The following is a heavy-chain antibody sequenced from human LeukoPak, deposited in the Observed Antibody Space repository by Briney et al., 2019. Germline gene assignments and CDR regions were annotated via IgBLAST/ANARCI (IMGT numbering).Heavy chain of an antibody. CDR2: IYTSGST. J-gene: IGHJ4*02. D-gene: IGHD3-22*01. V-gene: IGHV4-61*02. CDR1: GGSINSGSYY. CDR3: ARGGDSSGYDY. Sequence: SETLSLTCTVSGGSINSGSYYWSWIRQPAGKGLEWIGRIYTSGSTTYNPSLKSRVTISVDTSKNQFSLKLSSVTAADTAVYYCARGGDSSGYDYWGQGTLVTVSS.